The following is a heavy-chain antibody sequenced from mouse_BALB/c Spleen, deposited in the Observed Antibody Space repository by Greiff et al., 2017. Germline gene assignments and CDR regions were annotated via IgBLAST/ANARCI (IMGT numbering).Heavy chain of an antibody. CDR3: ARIITTATYWYFDV. D-gene: IGHD1-2*01. CDR2: ISSGGSYT. J-gene: IGHJ1*01. CDR1: GFTFSSYG. V-gene: IGHV5-6*01. Sequence: EVQGVESGGDLVKPGGSLKLSCAASGFTFSSYGMSWVRQTPDKRLEWVATISSGGSYTYYPDSVKGRFTISRDNAKNTLYLQMSSLKSEDTAMYYCARIITTATYWYFDVWGAGTTVTVSS.